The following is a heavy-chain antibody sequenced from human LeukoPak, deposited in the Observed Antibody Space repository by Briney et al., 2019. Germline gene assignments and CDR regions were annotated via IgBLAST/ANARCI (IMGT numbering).Heavy chain of an antibody. Sequence: GGSLRLSCAASGFTFDDYGMSWVRQAPGKGLEWVSGINWNGGSTGYADSVKGRFTISRDNAKNTLYLQMNSLRAEDTAVYYCAKDRIIAGATFFDYWGQGTLVTVSS. CDR3: AKDRIIAGATFFDY. D-gene: IGHD1-26*01. CDR2: INWNGGST. V-gene: IGHV3-20*04. CDR1: GFTFDDYG. J-gene: IGHJ4*02.